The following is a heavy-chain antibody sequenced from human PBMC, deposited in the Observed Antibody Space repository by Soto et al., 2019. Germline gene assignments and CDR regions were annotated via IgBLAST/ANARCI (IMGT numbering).Heavy chain of an antibody. J-gene: IGHJ6*02. CDR3: ATWGWCEEWELCQGYYYYGMDV. V-gene: IGHV1-69-2*01. D-gene: IGHD1-26*01. CDR1: GYTFTDYY. CDR2: VDPEDGET. Sequence: EVQLVQSGAEVKKPGATVKISCKVSGYTFTDYYMHWVQQAPGKGLEWMGLVDPEDGETIYAEKFQGRVTITADTSTDTAYMELSSLRAEDTAVYYCATWGWCEEWELCQGYYYYGMDVWGQGTTVTVSS.